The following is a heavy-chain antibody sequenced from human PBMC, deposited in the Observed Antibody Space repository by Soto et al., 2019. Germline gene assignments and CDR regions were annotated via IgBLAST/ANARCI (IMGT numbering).Heavy chain of an antibody. CDR3: AIGDMEDYYMDF. V-gene: IGHV1-46*03. CDR1: GYTFTSYY. CDR2: INPSGGST. D-gene: IGHD2-15*01. J-gene: IGHJ6*03. Sequence: QVQLVQSGAEVKKPGASVKVSCKASGYTFTSYYMHWVRQAPGQGLEWMGIINPSGGSTSYAQKFQGRDTMTRDTSTSTVYMELSSLRSEDTAVYYCAIGDMEDYYMDFWGKGTTLTVSS.